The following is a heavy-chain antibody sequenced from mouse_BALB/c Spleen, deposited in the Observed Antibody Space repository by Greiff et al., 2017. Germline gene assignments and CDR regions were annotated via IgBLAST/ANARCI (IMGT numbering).Heavy chain of an antibody. D-gene: IGHD2-1*01. J-gene: IGHJ1*01. V-gene: IGHV5-6-5*01. CDR2: ISSGGST. Sequence: EVKVVESGGGLVQPGGSRKLSCAASGFTFSSYAMSWVRQTPEKRLEWVASISSGGSTYYPDSVKGRFTISRDNARNILYLQMSSLRSEDTAMYYCARHGDGNWYFDVWGAGTTVTVSS. CDR1: GFTFSSYA. CDR3: ARHGDGNWYFDV.